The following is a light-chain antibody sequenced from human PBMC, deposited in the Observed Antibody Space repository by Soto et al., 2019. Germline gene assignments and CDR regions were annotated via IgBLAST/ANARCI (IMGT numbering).Light chain of an antibody. CDR3: QQRSNWHT. CDR2: DAS. CDR1: QSVSSY. V-gene: IGKV3-11*01. Sequence: EIVLTQSPATLSLSPGERATLSCRASQSVSSYLAWYQQKPGQAPRLLIYDASNRATGIPARFSGSGSGTDFTLTSSSLEPDDFAGYYCQQRSNWHTFGQGTKLEI. J-gene: IGKJ2*01.